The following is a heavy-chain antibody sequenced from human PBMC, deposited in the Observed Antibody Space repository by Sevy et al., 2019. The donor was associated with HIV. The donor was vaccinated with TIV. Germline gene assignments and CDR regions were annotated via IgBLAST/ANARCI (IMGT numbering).Heavy chain of an antibody. CDR3: ARPTSGLSEYEPLDNARFYGMDV. J-gene: IGHJ6*02. CDR2: ITSSSSFI. D-gene: IGHD1-20*01. CDR1: GFTFRSYS. V-gene: IGHV3-21*01. Sequence: GSLRLSCAPSGFTFRSYSMNWVRQAPGRGLEWVSSITSSSSFIFYADSVKGRFTISRDNAKNSLFLKMNSLRAEDTAVDYCARPTSGLSEYEPLDNARFYGMDVWGQGTTVTVSS.